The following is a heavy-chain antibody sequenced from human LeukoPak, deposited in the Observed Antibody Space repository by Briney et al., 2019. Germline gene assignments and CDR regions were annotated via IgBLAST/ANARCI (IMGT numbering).Heavy chain of an antibody. Sequence: PSETLSLTCTVSGVSISSYYWSWIRQPPGKGLEWLGYIYYSGSTNHNPSLKSRVTISVDASKNQFSLKLSSVTAADTAVYYCARDISPGPAARSDAFDIWGQGTMVTVSS. J-gene: IGHJ3*02. CDR1: GVSISSYY. V-gene: IGHV4-59*01. CDR3: ARDISPGPAARSDAFDI. CDR2: IYYSGST. D-gene: IGHD2-2*01.